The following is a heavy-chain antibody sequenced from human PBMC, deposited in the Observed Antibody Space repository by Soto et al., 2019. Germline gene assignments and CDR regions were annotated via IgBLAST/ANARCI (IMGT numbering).Heavy chain of an antibody. Sequence: QVQLVQSGAEVKKPGSSVTVSCKASGGTFSSYTISWVRQAPGQGLEWMGGIIPIFGTANYAQKFQGRVTRPADEATSTAYMELSSLRSEVTAVYYCARGNHRWLQLWYFDLWGRGTLVTVSS. V-gene: IGHV1-69*12. J-gene: IGHJ2*01. CDR2: IIPIFGTA. CDR1: GGTFSSYT. CDR3: ARGNHRWLQLWYFDL. D-gene: IGHD5-12*01.